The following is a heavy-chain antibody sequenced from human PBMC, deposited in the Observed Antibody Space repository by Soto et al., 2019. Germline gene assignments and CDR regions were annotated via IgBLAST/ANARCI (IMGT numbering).Heavy chain of an antibody. J-gene: IGHJ4*02. V-gene: IGHV4-38-2*01. Sequence: SETLSLICAVSGYSISSGYYWGWIRQPPGKGLEWIGSIYHSGSTYYNPSLKSRVTISVDTSKNQFSLKLSSVTAADTAVYYCAKTTYYYDSSGYIVWGQGTLVTVSS. D-gene: IGHD3-22*01. CDR3: AKTTYYYDSSGYIV. CDR1: GYSISSGYY. CDR2: IYHSGST.